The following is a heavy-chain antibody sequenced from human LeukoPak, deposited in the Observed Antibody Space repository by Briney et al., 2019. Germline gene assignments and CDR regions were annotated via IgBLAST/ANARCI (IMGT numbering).Heavy chain of an antibody. CDR3: ARHSPAAGTSAFDI. Sequence: SETLCLTCTVSGGSISSYYWSWVRQPPGKGLEGMGYIFYSGSTSYNPSLKSRVTISVDTSKNQFSLKLNSVTAADTAVYYCARHSPAAGTSAFDIWGQGTMVTVSS. J-gene: IGHJ3*02. CDR1: GGSISSYY. V-gene: IGHV4-59*08. D-gene: IGHD6-13*01. CDR2: IFYSGST.